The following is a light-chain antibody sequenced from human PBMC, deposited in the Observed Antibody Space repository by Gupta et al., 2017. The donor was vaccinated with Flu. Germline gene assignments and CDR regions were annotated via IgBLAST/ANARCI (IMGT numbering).Light chain of an antibody. CDR2: SKN. CDR1: SLRSYY. Sequence: SSELTQDPAVSVALGQTVTITCRGDSLRSYYASWYQQKPGQAPIVLIYSKNNRPSGIPDRFFVSTSCDTAASTTTNAQAEEEADDYYYSPDNTSRNGKVFGGGTKLTVL. V-gene: IGLV3-19*01. CDR3: YSPDNTSRNGKV. J-gene: IGLJ2*01.